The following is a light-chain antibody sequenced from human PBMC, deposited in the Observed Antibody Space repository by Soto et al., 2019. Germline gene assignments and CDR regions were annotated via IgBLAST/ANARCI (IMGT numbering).Light chain of an antibody. CDR3: QQYTNYPWT. V-gene: IGKV1-5*01. CDR1: QSICSW. CDR2: NVT. J-gene: IGKJ1*01. Sequence: DIQMTQSPPTLSASVGDRVTITCRASQSICSWLAWYQQRPGKAPNLLIYNVTSLESGVPSRFSGNGSGTEFTHPISSLQPDDFPCYYCQQYTNYPWTFGQGTKVEIK.